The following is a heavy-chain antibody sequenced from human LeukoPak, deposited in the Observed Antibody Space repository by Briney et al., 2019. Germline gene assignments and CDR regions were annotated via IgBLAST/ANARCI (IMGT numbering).Heavy chain of an antibody. V-gene: IGHV3-21*01. D-gene: IGHD2-15*01. CDR3: ARGADGVSSNSRGWFDP. CDR2: ISTSSSYI. Sequence: GGSLRLSCTASGFTFSSYSMNWVRQAPGKGLERVSSISTSSSYIYYADSVKGRFTISRDNARNSLYLQMNTLRAEDTAVYSCARGADGVSSNSRGWFDPWGQGTLVTVSS. CDR1: GFTFSSYS. J-gene: IGHJ5*02.